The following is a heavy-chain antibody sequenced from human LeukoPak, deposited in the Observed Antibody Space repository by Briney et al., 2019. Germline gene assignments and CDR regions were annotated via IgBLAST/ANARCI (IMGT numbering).Heavy chain of an antibody. CDR3: ATTQDYSEYLLGYFDY. V-gene: IGHV1-69*05. CDR2: IMPLFGTA. CDR1: GGTFNNPA. J-gene: IGHJ4*02. Sequence: SVKVSCKXSGGTFNNPAISWVRQAPRQGLEWLGGIMPLFGTAGYSQKFQGRVTITKDESTRTVYLELTSLTSDDTAVYYCATTQDYSEYLLGYFDYWGQGSLVTVSS. D-gene: IGHD4-17*01.